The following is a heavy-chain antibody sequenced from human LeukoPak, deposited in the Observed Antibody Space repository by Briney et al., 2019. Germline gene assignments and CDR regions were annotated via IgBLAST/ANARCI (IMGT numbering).Heavy chain of an antibody. CDR1: GYTFTTYG. CDR2: ISAYNDNT. J-gene: IGHJ4*02. D-gene: IGHD3-9*01. Sequence: ASVTVSCTASGYTFTTYGVSWVRQAPGQGLEWMGWISAYNDNTKYAQKFQGRVTMTTEKSTSTAYMELRSLRSDDTAVYYCARTGLRYFDWLLQAGYYFDYWGQGTLVTVSS. V-gene: IGHV1-18*01. CDR3: ARTGLRYFDWLLQAGYYFDY.